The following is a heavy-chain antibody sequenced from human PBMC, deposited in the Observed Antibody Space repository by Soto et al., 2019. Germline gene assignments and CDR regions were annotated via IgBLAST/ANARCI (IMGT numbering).Heavy chain of an antibody. CDR1: VFTFSSYG. Sequence: QVQLVESGGGVVQPGRSLRLSCAASVFTFSSYGMHWVRQAPGKGLEWVAVRWYDGSNKYYADSVKGRFTISRDNSKNTLYLQMNSLRAEDTAVYYCAREPVPYYYYGMDVWGQGTTVTVSS. D-gene: IGHD2-2*01. J-gene: IGHJ6*02. CDR3: AREPVPYYYYGMDV. CDR2: RWYDGSNK. V-gene: IGHV3-33*01.